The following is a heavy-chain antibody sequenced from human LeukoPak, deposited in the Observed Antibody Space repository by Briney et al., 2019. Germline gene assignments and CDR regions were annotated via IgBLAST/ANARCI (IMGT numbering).Heavy chain of an antibody. D-gene: IGHD4-11*01. CDR2: INTDGRTI. V-gene: IGHV3-74*01. CDR3: VRSAFLTTEFYFDY. Sequence: PGGSLRLSCEASEFTFNTYTMNWVRQAPGKGLVWVSRINTDGRTITYADSVKGRFTISRDNAKNTLYLQMNSLRAEDTAVYYCVRSAFLTTEFYFDYWGHGTLVTVSS. J-gene: IGHJ4*01. CDR1: EFTFNTYT.